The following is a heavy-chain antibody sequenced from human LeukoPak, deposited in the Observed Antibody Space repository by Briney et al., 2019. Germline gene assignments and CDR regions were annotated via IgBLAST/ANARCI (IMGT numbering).Heavy chain of an antibody. Sequence: GGSLRLSCAAPGFTFSSYAMSWVRQAPGKGLEWVSAISGSGGSTYYADSVKGRFTISRDNSKNTLYLQMNSLRAEDTAVYYCAKDLDYGDYGFNFWGQGTLVTVSS. CDR3: AKDLDYGDYGFNF. CDR2: ISGSGGST. CDR1: GFTFSSYA. V-gene: IGHV3-23*01. D-gene: IGHD4-17*01. J-gene: IGHJ4*02.